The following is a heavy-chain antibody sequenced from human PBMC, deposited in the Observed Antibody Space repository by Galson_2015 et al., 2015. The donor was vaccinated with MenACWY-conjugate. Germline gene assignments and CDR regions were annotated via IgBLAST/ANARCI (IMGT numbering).Heavy chain of an antibody. CDR2: VYSSGNT. D-gene: IGHD3-10*01. Sequence: ETLSLTCSVSGGSIGSYYWSWTRQPPGKGLEWIGYVYSSGNTNYNPSLKSRVTISVDTSKNQFSLKLSSVTAADTAVYYCASSRMVRYYYGRDVGAKGPRSPSP. J-gene: IGHJ6*02. CDR3: ASSRMVRYYYGRDV. CDR1: GGSIGSYY. V-gene: IGHV4-59*01.